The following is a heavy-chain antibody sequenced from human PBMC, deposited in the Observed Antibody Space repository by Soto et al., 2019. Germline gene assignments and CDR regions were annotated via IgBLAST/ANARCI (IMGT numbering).Heavy chain of an antibody. CDR2: IIPIFGTA. V-gene: IGHV1-69*13. CDR1: GGTFSSYA. D-gene: IGHD3-22*01. CDR3: ARGYDSSGYPFGSWFDP. Sequence: VASVKVSCKASGGTFSSYAISWVRQAPGQGLEWMGGIIPIFGTANYAQKFQGRVTITADESTSTAYMELSSLRSEDTAVYYCARGYDSSGYPFGSWFDPWGQGTLVTVSS. J-gene: IGHJ5*02.